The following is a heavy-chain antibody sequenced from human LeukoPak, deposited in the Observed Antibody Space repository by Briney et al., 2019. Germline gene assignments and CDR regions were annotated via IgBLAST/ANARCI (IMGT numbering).Heavy chain of an antibody. V-gene: IGHV3-43*01. Sequence: GGSLRLSCAASGFTFAEYTMHWVRQAPGKGLEWVSLISWNGARIHYGDSVKGRFTISRDNSKNSLYLQMNSLRTEDTALYYCAGRGIAHSWGQGTLVTVSS. CDR1: GFTFAEYT. CDR2: ISWNGARI. D-gene: IGHD6-13*01. J-gene: IGHJ5*02. CDR3: AGRGIAHS.